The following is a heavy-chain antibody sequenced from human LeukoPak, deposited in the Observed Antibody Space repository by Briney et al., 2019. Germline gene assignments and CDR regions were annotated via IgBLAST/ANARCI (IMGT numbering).Heavy chain of an antibody. J-gene: IGHJ4*02. CDR1: GFTVSRNY. Sequence: SGGSLRLSCAASGFTVSRNYMSWVRQAPGKGLEWVSVLYSDGSTYHADSVKGRFTISRDNAKNSLYLQMNSLRAEDTAVYYCARAHAEGSGIVVVPAARPRGHYFDYWGQGTLVTVSS. D-gene: IGHD2-2*01. CDR2: LYSDGST. V-gene: IGHV3-53*01. CDR3: ARAHAEGSGIVVVPAARPRGHYFDY.